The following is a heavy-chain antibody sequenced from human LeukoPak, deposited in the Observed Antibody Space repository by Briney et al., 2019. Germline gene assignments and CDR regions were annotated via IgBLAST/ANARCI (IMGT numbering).Heavy chain of an antibody. Sequence: GGSLRLSCAPSGFSSNNYWTNWVRQAAGEGGGWVANIKQDGGEKYYVDSVKGRVTISRDNAKNSLFLQMNSLRVEDTAFYYCARDHLPASGGNSRFDYWGQGTLVTVSP. D-gene: IGHD4-23*01. J-gene: IGHJ4*02. CDR3: ARDHLPASGGNSRFDY. V-gene: IGHV3-7*01. CDR1: GFSSNNYW. CDR2: IKQDGGEK.